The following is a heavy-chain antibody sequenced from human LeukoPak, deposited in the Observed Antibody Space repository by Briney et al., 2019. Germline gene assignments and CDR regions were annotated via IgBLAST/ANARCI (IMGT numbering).Heavy chain of an antibody. CDR3: AKDRQKLRDYGGIDY. Sequence: PGGSLRLSCAASGFTFSSYGMHWVRQAPGKGLEWVAVISYDGSNKYYADSVKGRFTISRDNSKNTLYLQMNSLRAEDTAVYYCAKDRQKLRDYGGIDYWGQGTLVTVSS. CDR2: ISYDGSNK. CDR1: GFTFSSYG. V-gene: IGHV3-30*18. D-gene: IGHD4-17*01. J-gene: IGHJ4*02.